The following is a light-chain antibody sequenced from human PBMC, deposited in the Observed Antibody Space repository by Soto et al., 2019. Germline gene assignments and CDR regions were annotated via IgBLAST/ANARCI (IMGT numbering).Light chain of an antibody. Sequence: DTQMTQSPSTLSASVGDRVTITCRASQRISGWLAWYQQKPGKAPNLLIYDASNLESGVPSRFSGSGSGTEFTLSINSLQPDDFATYYCQQYNDFYSFGQGTKLEIK. CDR2: DAS. V-gene: IGKV1-5*01. J-gene: IGKJ2*03. CDR3: QQYNDFYS. CDR1: QRISGW.